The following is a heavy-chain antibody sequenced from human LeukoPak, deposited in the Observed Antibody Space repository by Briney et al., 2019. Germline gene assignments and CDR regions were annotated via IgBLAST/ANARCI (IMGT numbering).Heavy chain of an antibody. D-gene: IGHD3-10*01. CDR3: AKAPYYYGSGSYTAFDY. J-gene: IGHJ4*02. CDR1: GFTFSSYA. V-gene: IGHV3-23*01. CDR2: ISGSGGST. Sequence: PGGSLRLSCAASGFTFSSYAMSWVRQAPGKGLEWVSAISGSGGSTYYADSVKGRFTISRDNSKNTLYLQMNSLRAEDTAVYYCAKAPYYYGSGSYTAFDYWGQGTLVTVSS.